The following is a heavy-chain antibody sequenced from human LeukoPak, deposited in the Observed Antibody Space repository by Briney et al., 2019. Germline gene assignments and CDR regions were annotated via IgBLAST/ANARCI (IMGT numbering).Heavy chain of an antibody. CDR1: GYTFTSYG. V-gene: IGHV1-18*03. CDR2: IGTYNGNT. Sequence: GASVKVSCKASGYTFTSYGISWVRQAPGQGLEWMGWIGTYNGNTNYAQRFQGRVTMTTDTSTSTAYMELRSLRSDDMAVYYCARDYGIPIIVQADYWGQGTLVTVSS. D-gene: IGHD3-9*01. J-gene: IGHJ4*02. CDR3: ARDYGIPIIVQADY.